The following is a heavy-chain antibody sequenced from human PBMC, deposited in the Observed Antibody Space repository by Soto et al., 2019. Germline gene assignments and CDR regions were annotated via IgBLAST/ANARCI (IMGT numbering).Heavy chain of an antibody. V-gene: IGHV4-30-4*01. D-gene: IGHD4-17*01. CDR1: GGPITNY. CDR3: ARVNLDYVTGMDG. CDR2: IYDSGST. J-gene: IGHJ6*02. Sequence: QVQLQESGPGLVKPSQTLSLTCTVSGGPITNYWSWIRQVPGKGLEWLGYIYDSGSTYYNPSLKSRISMSLDTSKNQFSLKLSSVTAADTAVYYCARVNLDYVTGMDGWGQGTTVTVSS.